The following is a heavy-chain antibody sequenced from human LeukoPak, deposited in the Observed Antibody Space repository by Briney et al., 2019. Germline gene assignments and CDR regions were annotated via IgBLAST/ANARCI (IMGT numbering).Heavy chain of an antibody. Sequence: GGSLRLSCAASGFTFSSYWMSWVRQAPGKGLEWVSNIKQDGSEKYYVDSVKGRFTISRDNAKNSLYLQMNSLRAEDTVVYYCARTWIHIWPQAHWGQGTLVTVSS. CDR3: ARTWIHIWPQAH. D-gene: IGHD5-18*01. CDR2: IKQDGSEK. J-gene: IGHJ4*02. V-gene: IGHV3-7*01. CDR1: GFTFSSYW.